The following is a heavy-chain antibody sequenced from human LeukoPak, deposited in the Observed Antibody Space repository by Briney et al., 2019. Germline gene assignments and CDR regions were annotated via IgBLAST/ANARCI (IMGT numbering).Heavy chain of an antibody. D-gene: IGHD3-22*01. V-gene: IGHV1-18*01. CDR3: ARVDYDSKAYRGAY. J-gene: IGHJ4*02. CDR1: GYTFTSYG. CDR2: ISAYNGNT. Sequence: ASVKVSCKASGYTFTSYGISWVRQAPGQGLEWMGWISAYNGNTNYAQKLQGRVTMTTDTSTSTAYMKLRSLRSDDTAVYYCARVDYDSKAYRGAYWGQGTLVTVSS.